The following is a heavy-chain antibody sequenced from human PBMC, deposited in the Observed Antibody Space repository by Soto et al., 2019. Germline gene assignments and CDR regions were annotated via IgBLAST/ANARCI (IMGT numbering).Heavy chain of an antibody. V-gene: IGHV1-58*01. D-gene: IGHD1-26*01. CDR3: SGAESPDTAYFSLY. CDR2: ILVGSGQT. Sequence: ASVKVSCKASGATFTSSTVNWVRQARGQPPEWIGWILVGSGQTNSAQKFQGRVAITRDMSTYTAYLELNSLNIEDSAVYYCSGAESPDTAYFSLYWGQGTPVTVSS. CDR1: GATFTSST. J-gene: IGHJ4*02.